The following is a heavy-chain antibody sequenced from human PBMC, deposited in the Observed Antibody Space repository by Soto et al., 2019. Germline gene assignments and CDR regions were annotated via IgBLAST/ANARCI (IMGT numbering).Heavy chain of an antibody. Sequence: PGGFLRLSCAASGITFSNYAMPWVRQSPGNGLEWVAVISFDASSQYYADSVEGRFTVSRDNSKNVLYLQMNGLTPEDTAVYYCARELYYYGSGSYSCFDPWGQGTLVTVSS. D-gene: IGHD3-10*01. CDR2: ISFDASSQ. V-gene: IGHV3-30-3*01. CDR1: GITFSNYA. J-gene: IGHJ5*02. CDR3: ARELYYYGSGSYSCFDP.